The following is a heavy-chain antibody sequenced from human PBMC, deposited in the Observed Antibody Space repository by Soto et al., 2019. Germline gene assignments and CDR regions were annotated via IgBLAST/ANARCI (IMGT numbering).Heavy chain of an antibody. D-gene: IGHD6-6*01. J-gene: IGHJ6*02. V-gene: IGHV3-21*01. Sequence: NPGGSLRLSCAASGFTFSSYSMNWVRQAPGKGLEWVSSISSSSSYIYYADSVKGRFTISRDNAKNSLYLQMNSLRAEDTAVYYCAREEDSSPPYYYYGMDVWGQGTTVTVSS. CDR1: GFTFSSYS. CDR2: ISSSSSYI. CDR3: AREEDSSPPYYYYGMDV.